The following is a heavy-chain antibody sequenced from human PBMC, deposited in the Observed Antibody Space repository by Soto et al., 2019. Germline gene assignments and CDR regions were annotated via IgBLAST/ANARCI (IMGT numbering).Heavy chain of an antibody. V-gene: IGHV4-39*01. CDR1: RGSISSSSYY. CDR3: ARHSAAGTTSIND. D-gene: IGHD6-13*01. CDR2: IYYSGST. J-gene: IGHJ4*02. Sequence: SETLSLTCTVSRGSISSSSYYWGWIRQPPGKGLEWIGSIYYSGSTNYNPSLKSRVTMSVDTSKAQFSLRLSSVTAADTAVYYCARHSAAGTTSINDRGQGTPVTVSS.